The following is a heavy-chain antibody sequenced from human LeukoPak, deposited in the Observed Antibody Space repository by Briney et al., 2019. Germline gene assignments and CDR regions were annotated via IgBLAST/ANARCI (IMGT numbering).Heavy chain of an antibody. CDR3: ARDSIAAAGGDAFDI. Sequence: ASVKVSCKASGYTFTSYAMYWVCQAPGQRLEWMGWINAGNGNTKYSQKFQGRVTITRDTSASTAYMELSSLRSEDTAVYYCARDSIAAAGGDAFDIWGQGTMVTVSS. CDR2: INAGNGNT. J-gene: IGHJ3*02. CDR1: GYTFTSYA. D-gene: IGHD6-13*01. V-gene: IGHV1-3*01.